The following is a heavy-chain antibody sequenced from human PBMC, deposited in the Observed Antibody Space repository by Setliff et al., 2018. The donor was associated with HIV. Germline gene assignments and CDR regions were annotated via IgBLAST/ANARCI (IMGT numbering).Heavy chain of an antibody. V-gene: IGHV3-64D*08. J-gene: IGHJ2*01. CDR3: VKERWSTRYFDL. D-gene: IGHD6-13*01. CDR2: ITSDGNNT. CDR1: GFVFGTYA. Sequence: PGGSLRLSCSGSGFVFGTYALHWVRQASGKGLQYISAITSDGNNTYYADSVKGRFTISRDNSKKTLFLQMDSLRIDDTAIYYCVKERWSTRYFDLWGRGSLVTVSS.